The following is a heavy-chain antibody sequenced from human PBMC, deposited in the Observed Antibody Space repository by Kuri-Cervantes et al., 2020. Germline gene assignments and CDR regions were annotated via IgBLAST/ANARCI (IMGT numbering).Heavy chain of an antibody. V-gene: IGHV3-21*01. Sequence: LSLTCAASGFTFSTYSMNWLRQAPGKGLEWVSSISSSSSYIYYADSVKGRFTISRDNAKNSLYLQMNSLRAEDTAVYYCARLEGPRFDPWGQGTLVTVSS. CDR3: ARLEGPRFDP. J-gene: IGHJ5*02. CDR1: GFTFSTYS. CDR2: ISSSSSYI.